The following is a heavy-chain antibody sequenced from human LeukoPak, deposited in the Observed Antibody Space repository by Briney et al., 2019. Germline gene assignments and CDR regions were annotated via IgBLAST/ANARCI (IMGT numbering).Heavy chain of an antibody. CDR1: GYTFTGYY. D-gene: IGHD1-1*01. Sequence: ASVKVSCKASGYTFTGYYMHWVRQAPGQGLEWMGRINPNSGGTNYAQKFQGRVTMTRDTSISTAYMELSRLRSEDTAVYYCARDRSLKALAYYMDVWGKGTTVTVSS. CDR2: INPNSGGT. J-gene: IGHJ6*03. CDR3: ARDRSLKALAYYMDV. V-gene: IGHV1-2*06.